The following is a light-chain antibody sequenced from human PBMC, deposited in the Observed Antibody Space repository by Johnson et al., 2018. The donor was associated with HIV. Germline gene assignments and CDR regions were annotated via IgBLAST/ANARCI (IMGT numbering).Light chain of an antibody. Sequence: QSVLTQPPSVSAAPGQKVTISCSGSSSNIGNNYVSWYQQLPGTAPKLLIYDNNKRPSGIPDRFSGSKSGTSATLGITGLQTGDEGDYYCGKWETSLSGGGSFGQGTKVTFL. CDR1: SSNIGNNY. CDR2: DNN. CDR3: GKWETSLSGGGS. J-gene: IGLJ1*01. V-gene: IGLV1-51*01.